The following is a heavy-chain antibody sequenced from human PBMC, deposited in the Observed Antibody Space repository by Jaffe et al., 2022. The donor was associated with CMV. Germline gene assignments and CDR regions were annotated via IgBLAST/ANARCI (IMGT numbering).Heavy chain of an antibody. Sequence: EVQLVESGGGLVQPGGSLRLSCAASGFTFSSYWMHWVRQAPGKGLVWVSRINSDGSSTSYADSVKGRFTISRDNAKNTLYLQMNSLRAEDTAVYYCARPLYYDSSGYYYQVGAFDIWGQGTMVTVSS. D-gene: IGHD3-22*01. CDR1: GFTFSSYW. V-gene: IGHV3-74*01. CDR2: INSDGSST. J-gene: IGHJ3*02. CDR3: ARPLYYDSSGYYYQVGAFDI.